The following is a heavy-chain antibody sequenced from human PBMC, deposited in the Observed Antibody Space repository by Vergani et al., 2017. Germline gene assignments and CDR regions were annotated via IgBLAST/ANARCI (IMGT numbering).Heavy chain of an antibody. CDR3: ATGDGPFDI. CDR1: GESIRSGSHY. CDR2: IHTGGST. J-gene: IGHJ4*02. D-gene: IGHD7-27*01. Sequence: QVKLQESGPGLLKPSQTLSLTCTVSGESIRSGSHYWSWIRQPAGKGPEWIGHIHTGGSTDLNPSFKSGVSISVDTSKSQFSLKLNSVTVADTAVYYCATGDGPFDIWGQGTLVTVSS. V-gene: IGHV4-61*02.